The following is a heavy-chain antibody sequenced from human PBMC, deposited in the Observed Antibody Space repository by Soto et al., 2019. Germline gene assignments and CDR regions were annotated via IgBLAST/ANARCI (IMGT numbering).Heavy chain of an antibody. CDR2: ISISKGKT. CDR1: GYTFINYD. D-gene: IGHD5-12*01. V-gene: IGHV1-18*01. J-gene: IGHJ6*04. CDR3: ARKGYIGNFGLDV. Sequence: ASVKVSCKASGYTFINYDVAWVRRAPGQGLQWMGWISISKGKTYYEQSLQGRVTMTTDTVTTTAYMEVRSLRSDETAVYYCARKGYIGNFGLDVWGKGTTVTVSS.